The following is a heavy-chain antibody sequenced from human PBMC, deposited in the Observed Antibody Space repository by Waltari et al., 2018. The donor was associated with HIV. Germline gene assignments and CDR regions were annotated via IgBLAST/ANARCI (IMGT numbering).Heavy chain of an antibody. CDR2: FDPEQGKT. CDR1: GYTLSELS. J-gene: IGHJ5*02. Sequence: QVPLVQSGAEVKKPGASVKVSCKVSGYTLSELSMHRVRQAPGKGREWMGGFDPEQGKTIYDQNIQGRFTMTEDAATDTAYMELSSLRSEDTAVYYCTTEGLYCSGGTCYSRFDPWGQGTLVTVSS. D-gene: IGHD2-15*01. V-gene: IGHV1-24*01. CDR3: TTEGLYCSGGTCYSRFDP.